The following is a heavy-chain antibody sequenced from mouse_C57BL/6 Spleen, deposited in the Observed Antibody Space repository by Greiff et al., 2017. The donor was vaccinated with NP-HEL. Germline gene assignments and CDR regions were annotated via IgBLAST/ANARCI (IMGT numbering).Heavy chain of an antibody. CDR3: ARDSTDYYGSSLDY. Sequence: VQLQQPGAELVRPGSSVKLSCKASGYTFTSYWMDWVKQRPGQGLEWIGNIYPSDSETHYNQKFKDKATLTVDKSSSTAYMQLSSLTSEDSAVYYCARDSTDYYGSSLDYWGQGTTLTVSS. J-gene: IGHJ2*01. D-gene: IGHD1-1*01. CDR2: IYPSDSET. CDR1: GYTFTSYW. V-gene: IGHV1-61*01.